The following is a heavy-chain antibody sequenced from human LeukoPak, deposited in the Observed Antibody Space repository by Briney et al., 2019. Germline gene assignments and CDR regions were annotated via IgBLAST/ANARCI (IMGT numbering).Heavy chain of an antibody. V-gene: IGHV1-18*01. CDR3: AKDIHPGLDSGASCCFDY. CDR2: VSGYNGDT. CDR1: GYTFSRHG. D-gene: IGHD3-22*01. Sequence: ASVKVSCKTSGYTFSRHGITWVRQAPGQGPEWMGWVSGYNGDTNYAKGVRGRVTMTTDTSTNTAYMELRSLRSDDTAVYYCAKDIHPGLDSGASCCFDYWGQGTPVTVSS. J-gene: IGHJ4*02.